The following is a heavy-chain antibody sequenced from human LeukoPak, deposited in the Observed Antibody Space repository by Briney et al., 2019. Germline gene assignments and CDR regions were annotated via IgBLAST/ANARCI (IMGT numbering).Heavy chain of an antibody. V-gene: IGHV1-69*13. J-gene: IGHJ6*03. CDR3: ARKTTVTPLDYYYYYMDV. CDR1: GYTFTTYG. D-gene: IGHD4-11*01. CDR2: IIPIFGTA. Sequence: SVKVSCKASGYTFTTYGISWVRQAPGQGLEWMGGIIPIFGTANYAQKFQGRVTITADESTSTAYMELSSLRSEDTAVYYCARKTTVTPLDYYYYYMDVWGKGTTVTVSS.